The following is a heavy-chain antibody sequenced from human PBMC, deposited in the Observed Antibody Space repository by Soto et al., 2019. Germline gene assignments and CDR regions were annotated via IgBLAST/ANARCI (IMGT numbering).Heavy chain of an antibody. CDR2: IITLFGTA. CDR3: AREVGYGDFSAALLD. J-gene: IGHJ4*02. CDR1: GGTFSSHS. V-gene: IGHV1-69*01. Sequence: VQLMQSGAEVKQPGSSVKVSYKASGGTFSSHSINWVRQAPGQGLEWMGGIITLFGTANYAQNFQGRVTITADQPTSTAYKELNSLRSDDTAVYYCAREVGYGDFSAALLDWGQGTLVTVSS. D-gene: IGHD4-17*01.